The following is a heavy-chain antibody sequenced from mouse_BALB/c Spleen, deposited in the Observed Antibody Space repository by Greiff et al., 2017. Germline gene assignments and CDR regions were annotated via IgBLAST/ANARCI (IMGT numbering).Heavy chain of an antibody. J-gene: IGHJ4*01. CDR3: ARFTTALTGTEGTGYAMDY. CDR2: IWAGGST. CDR1: GFSLTSYG. Sequence: QVQLKESGPGLVAPSQSLSITCTVSGFSLTSYGVHWVRQPPGKGLEWLGVIWAGGSTNYNSARMSRLSISKDNSKSQVFLKMNSLQTDDTAMYYCARFTTALTGTEGTGYAMDYWGQGTSVTVSS. D-gene: IGHD4-1*01. V-gene: IGHV2-9*02.